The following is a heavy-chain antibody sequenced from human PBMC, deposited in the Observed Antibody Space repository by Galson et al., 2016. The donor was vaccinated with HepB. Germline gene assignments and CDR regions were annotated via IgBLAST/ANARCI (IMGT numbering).Heavy chain of an antibody. CDR1: GGSISNYY. Sequence: SETLSLTCTVSGGSISNYYWSWIRQPPGKGLEWIGYIYHSGSTDYNPSLKSRVTISVDTSKNQFSLKLTSVTASDTAVYYCARPGREWQGDFQHWGQGTLVFVSS. J-gene: IGHJ1*01. D-gene: IGHD3-3*01. CDR2: IYHSGST. CDR3: ARPGREWQGDFQH. V-gene: IGHV4-59*08.